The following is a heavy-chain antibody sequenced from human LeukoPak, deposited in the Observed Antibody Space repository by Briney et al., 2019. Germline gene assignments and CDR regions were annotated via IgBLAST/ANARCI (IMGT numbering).Heavy chain of an antibody. Sequence: GGSLRLSCTASGYRFSAYWMSWVRKAPGKGLEWVANIKQDGSEKYYGDSVKGRFTISRDNAKNSVYLQMNSLRAEDTAVYYCARDGLSFDSWGQGTLVTVPS. CDR3: ARDGLSFDS. CDR2: IKQDGSEK. CDR1: GYRFSAYW. V-gene: IGHV3-7*03. D-gene: IGHD2/OR15-2a*01. J-gene: IGHJ4*02.